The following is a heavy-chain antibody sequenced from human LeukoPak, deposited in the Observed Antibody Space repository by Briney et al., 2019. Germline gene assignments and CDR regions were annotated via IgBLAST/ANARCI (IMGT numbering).Heavy chain of an antibody. CDR1: GGSISSYY. D-gene: IGHD3-22*01. J-gene: IGHJ4*02. CDR3: ATGHYDSSGYRLPFDY. Sequence: SETLSLTCTVSGGSISSYYWSWIRQPPGKGLEWIGYIYYSGSTNYNPSLKSRVTISVDTSKNQFSLKLSSVTAADTAVYYCATGHYDSSGYRLPFDYWGQGTLVTVSS. CDR2: IYYSGST. V-gene: IGHV4-59*12.